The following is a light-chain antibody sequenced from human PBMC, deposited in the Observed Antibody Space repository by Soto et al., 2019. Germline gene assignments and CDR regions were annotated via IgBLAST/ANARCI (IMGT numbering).Light chain of an antibody. CDR2: GAS. CDR3: QQYGSSPST. CDR1: QSVSSSY. V-gene: IGKV3-20*01. J-gene: IGKJ2*02. Sequence: EIVMTQSPATLSVSLGGRATLSCRASQSVSSSYLAWYQQKPGQAPRLLIYGASSRATGIPDRFSGRGSGTDFTLTISRLEPEDFAVYFCQQYGSSPSTFGQGTKVDIK.